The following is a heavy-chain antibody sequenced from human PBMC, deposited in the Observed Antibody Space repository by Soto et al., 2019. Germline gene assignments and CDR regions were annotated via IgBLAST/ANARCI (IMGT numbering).Heavy chain of an antibody. D-gene: IGHD3-9*01. CDR3: ARDADILTGSDAFDI. CDR2: ISSSSSYI. V-gene: IGHV3-21*04. J-gene: IGHJ3*02. Sequence: GGSLRLSCAASGFTFSSYSMNWVRQAPGKGLEWVSSISSSSSYIYYADSVKGRFTISRDNAKNSLYLQMNSLRAEDTAVYYCARDADILTGSDAFDIWGQGTMVTVSS. CDR1: GFTFSSYS.